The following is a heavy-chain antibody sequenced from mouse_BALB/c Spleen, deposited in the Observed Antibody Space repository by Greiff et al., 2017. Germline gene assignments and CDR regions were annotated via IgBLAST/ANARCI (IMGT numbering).Heavy chain of an antibody. Sequence: EVKLQESGPSLVKPSQTLSLTCSVTGDSITSGYWNWIRKFPGNKLEYMGYISYSGSTYYNPSLKSRISITRDTSKNQYYLQLNSVTTEDTATYYCARIPSYYYGSPALYYAMDYWGQGTSVTVSS. CDR1: GDSITSGY. J-gene: IGHJ4*01. CDR3: ARIPSYYYGSPALYYAMDY. V-gene: IGHV3-8*02. CDR2: ISYSGST. D-gene: IGHD1-1*01.